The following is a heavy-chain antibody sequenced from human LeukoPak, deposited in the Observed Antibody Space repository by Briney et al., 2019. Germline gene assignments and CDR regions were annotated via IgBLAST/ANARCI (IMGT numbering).Heavy chain of an antibody. V-gene: IGHV1-46*01. CDR2: INPSGGST. J-gene: IGHJ4*02. CDR3: ARDPYYYGSGKYFDY. Sequence: ASVKVSCKASGYTFTGYYMHWVRQAPGQGLEWMGIINPSGGSTSYAQKFQGRVTMTRDTSTSTVYMELSSLRSEDTAVYYCARDPYYYGSGKYFDYWGQGTLVTVSS. CDR1: GYTFTGYY. D-gene: IGHD3-10*01.